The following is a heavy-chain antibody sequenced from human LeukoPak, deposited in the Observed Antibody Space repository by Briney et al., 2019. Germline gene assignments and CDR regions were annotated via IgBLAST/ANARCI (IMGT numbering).Heavy chain of an antibody. Sequence: EASVKVSCKASGYTFTSYGISWVRQAPGQGLEWMGWISAYNGNTNYAQKLQGRVTMTTDTSTSTAYMELRSLRSDDTAVYYCARELGSGGSCRALDIWGQGTMVTVSS. CDR1: GYTFTSYG. J-gene: IGHJ3*02. D-gene: IGHD2-15*01. V-gene: IGHV1-18*01. CDR3: ARELGSGGSCRALDI. CDR2: ISAYNGNT.